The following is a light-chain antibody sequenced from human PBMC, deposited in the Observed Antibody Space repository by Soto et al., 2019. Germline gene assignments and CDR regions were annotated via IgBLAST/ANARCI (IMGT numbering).Light chain of an antibody. CDR3: QQYGNSRGT. CDR2: GAS. J-gene: IGKJ1*01. CDR1: QSVSTSY. Sequence: DIVLTQSPGTLSLSPWDRATLSCRASQSVSTSYLAWYQQKPGQAPSLLIYGASSRATGIPDRFSGSGSGTDFTLTISGLEPEDFAVYYCQQYGNSRGTFGQGTKVDI. V-gene: IGKV3-20*01.